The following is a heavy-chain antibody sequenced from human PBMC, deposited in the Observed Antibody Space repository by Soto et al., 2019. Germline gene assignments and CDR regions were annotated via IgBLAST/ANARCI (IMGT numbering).Heavy chain of an antibody. CDR3: ARGGGTRGWY. V-gene: IGHV4-59*01. CDR1: SDSITNYY. Sequence: QVQLQESGPGLVKPSETLSLTCTVSSDSITNYYWSWIRQSPGKGLEWIGYIHDSGRSNYNPSLKSRVKISVDTSKKQFPLKLTSLTTADTAVYYCARGGGTRGWYWGQGTLVTVSS. CDR2: IHDSGRS. J-gene: IGHJ4*02. D-gene: IGHD2-15*01.